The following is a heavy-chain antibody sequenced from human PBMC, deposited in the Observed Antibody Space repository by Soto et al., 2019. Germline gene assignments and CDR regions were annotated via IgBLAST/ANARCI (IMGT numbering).Heavy chain of an antibody. CDR3: ARAGKYYYGSGSPYYYGMDV. CDR2: ISGYNGNT. J-gene: IGHJ6*02. V-gene: IGHV1-18*04. D-gene: IGHD3-10*01. Sequence: QVQLAQSGAEVKKPGASVKVSCKASGYTFTSYGVSWVRQAPGQGLEWMGWISGYNGNTNYAQKLQGRVTVTTDTSTSTAYMELRSLRSDDTAVYYCARAGKYYYGSGSPYYYGMDVWGQGITVTVSS. CDR1: GYTFTSYG.